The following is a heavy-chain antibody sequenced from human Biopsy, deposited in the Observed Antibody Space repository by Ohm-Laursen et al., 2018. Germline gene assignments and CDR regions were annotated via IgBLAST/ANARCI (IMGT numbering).Heavy chain of an antibody. Sequence: SVKVSCKASGYSFTSYYMHWVRQAPGQGLEWMGIINPSGSDATYAQKFQGRVTMTRDTSTSTAYMDLSSLRSEDTAVYYCAADSGSGSHFRFDYWGQGALVSVSS. V-gene: IGHV1-46*01. CDR1: GYSFTSYY. CDR2: INPSGSDA. J-gene: IGHJ4*02. CDR3: AADSGSGSHFRFDY. D-gene: IGHD3-10*01.